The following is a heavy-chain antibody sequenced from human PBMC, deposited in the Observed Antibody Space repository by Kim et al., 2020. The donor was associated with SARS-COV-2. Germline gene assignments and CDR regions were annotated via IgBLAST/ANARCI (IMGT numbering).Heavy chain of an antibody. J-gene: IGHJ4*02. CDR1: GFTFSSYS. D-gene: IGHD6-6*01. Sequence: GGSLRLSCAASGFTFSSYSMNWVRQAPGKGLEWVSYISSSSSTIYYADSVKGRFTISRDNAKNSLYLQMNSLRDEDTAVYYCARGRFAYSSSSALREYYFDYWGQGTLVTVSS. V-gene: IGHV3-48*02. CDR2: ISSSSSTI. CDR3: ARGRFAYSSSSALREYYFDY.